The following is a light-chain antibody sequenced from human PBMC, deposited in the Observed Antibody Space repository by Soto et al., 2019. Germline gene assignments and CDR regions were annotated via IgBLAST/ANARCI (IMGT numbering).Light chain of an antibody. J-gene: IGLJ2*01. V-gene: IGLV2-18*02. CDR1: SSDVGSYNR. CDR2: EVS. Sequence: QSALTQPPSVSGSPGQSVTISCTGTSSDVGSYNRVSWYQQPPRTAPRLMIYEVSNRPSGVPDRFSGPKSGNTASLTISGLQAEDEADYYCSSYTSSSSVVFGGGTKLTVL. CDR3: SSYTSSSSVV.